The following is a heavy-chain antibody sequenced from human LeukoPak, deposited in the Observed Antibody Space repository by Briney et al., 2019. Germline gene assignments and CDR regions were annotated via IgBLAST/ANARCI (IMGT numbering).Heavy chain of an antibody. Sequence: SETLSLTCTVSGGSISSYYWSWIRQPAGKGLEWIGRIYTSGSTNYNPPLKSRVTMSVDTSKNQFSLKLSSVTAADTAVYYCATSGGATRSGYYYMDVWGKGTTVTVSS. J-gene: IGHJ6*03. CDR2: IYTSGST. CDR1: GGSISSYY. V-gene: IGHV4-4*07. D-gene: IGHD1-26*01. CDR3: ATSGGATRSGYYYMDV.